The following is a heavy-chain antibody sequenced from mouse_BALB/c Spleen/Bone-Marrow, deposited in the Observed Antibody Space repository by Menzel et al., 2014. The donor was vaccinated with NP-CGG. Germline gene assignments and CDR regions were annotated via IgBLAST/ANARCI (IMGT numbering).Heavy chain of an antibody. CDR2: ISSGSSTI. CDR3: TRGGNWEDFDY. Sequence: EVKVIESGGGLVQPGGSRKLSCAASGFTFSSFGMHWVRQAPERGLEWVAYISSGSSTIFYADTVKGRFTISRDNPKNXLFLQMTSLRSEDTAMYYCTRGGNWEDFDYWGQGTTLTVSS. D-gene: IGHD4-1*01. CDR1: GFTFSSFG. J-gene: IGHJ2*01. V-gene: IGHV5-17*02.